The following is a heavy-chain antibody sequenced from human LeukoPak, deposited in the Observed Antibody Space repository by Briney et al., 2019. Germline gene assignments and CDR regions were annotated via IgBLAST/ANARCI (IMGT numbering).Heavy chain of an antibody. J-gene: IGHJ4*02. CDR3: ARQSIAVRGADY. Sequence: SETLPLTCTVSGGSISSYYWSWIRQPPGKGLEWIGYIYYSGSTNYNPSLKSRVTISVDTSKNQFSLKLSSVTAADTAVYYCARQSIAVRGADYWGQGTLVTVSS. CDR2: IYYSGST. V-gene: IGHV4-59*01. D-gene: IGHD6-19*01. CDR1: GGSISSYY.